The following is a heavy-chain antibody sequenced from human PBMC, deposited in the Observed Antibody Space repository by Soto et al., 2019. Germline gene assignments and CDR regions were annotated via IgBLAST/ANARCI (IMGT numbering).Heavy chain of an antibody. CDR2: IILSSGHI. V-gene: IGHV3-9*02. CDR3: RKEIDAGGAGF. D-gene: IGHD2-8*02. Sequence: EVQLVESGGGLVQPGRSLRLSCAASGFTSDDHGMHWVRQAPGKGLEWVSGIILSSGHIDYADSVKGRFTISSDNAKTSLYLQMNILRTEDTAVYYCRKEIDAGGAGFWGQGTLVTVSA. CDR1: GFTSDDHG. J-gene: IGHJ4*02.